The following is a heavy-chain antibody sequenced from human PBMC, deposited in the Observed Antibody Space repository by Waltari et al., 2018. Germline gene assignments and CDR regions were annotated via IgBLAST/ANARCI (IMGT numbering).Heavy chain of an antibody. J-gene: IGHJ4*02. CDR2: IRSKPNNYAT. V-gene: IGHV3-73*01. Sequence: EVQVVESGGGLVQPGGSLTLSCATSGFTFRCSTIHWVRQTSGKGLEWIGRIRSKPNNYATRYTASVEGRFTISRDDSENTAYLQMSSLMTEDTAVYYCTGGAVTGTDFWGQGTLVTVSS. D-gene: IGHD6-13*01. CDR3: TGGAVTGTDF. CDR1: GFTFRCST.